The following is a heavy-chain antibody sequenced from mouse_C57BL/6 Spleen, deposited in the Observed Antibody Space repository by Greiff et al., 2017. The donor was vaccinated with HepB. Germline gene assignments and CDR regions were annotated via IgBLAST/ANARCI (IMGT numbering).Heavy chain of an antibody. Sequence: EVMLVESGGGLVKPGGSLKLSCAASGFTFSDYGMHWVRQAPEKGLEWVAYISSGSSTIYYADTVKGRFTISRDNAKNTLFLQMTSLRSEDTAMYYCARPNYYGSSSYAMDYWGQGTSVTVSS. CDR3: ARPNYYGSSSYAMDY. V-gene: IGHV5-17*01. J-gene: IGHJ4*01. CDR2: ISSGSSTI. CDR1: GFTFSDYG. D-gene: IGHD1-1*01.